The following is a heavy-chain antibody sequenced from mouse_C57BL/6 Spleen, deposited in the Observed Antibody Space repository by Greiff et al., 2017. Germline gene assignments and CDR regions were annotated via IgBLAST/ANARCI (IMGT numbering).Heavy chain of an antibody. CDR3: ERSKNWVDY. J-gene: IGHJ2*01. CDR2: IYPGDGDT. Sequence: QVQLQQSGPELVKPGASVKISCKASGYAFSSSWMNWVKQRPGKGLEWIGRIYPGDGDTNYNGKFKGKATLTADKSSSTAYMQLSSLTSEDSAVYFCERSKNWVDYWGQGTTLPVSS. D-gene: IGHD4-1*01. V-gene: IGHV1-82*01. CDR1: GYAFSSSW.